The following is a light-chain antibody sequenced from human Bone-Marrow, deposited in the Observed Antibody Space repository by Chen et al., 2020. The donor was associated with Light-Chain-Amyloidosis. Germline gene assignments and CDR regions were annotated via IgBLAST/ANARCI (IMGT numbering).Light chain of an antibody. J-gene: IGKJ3*01. Sequence: IILTQSPATLSVSPGARASLSCLASRDLRHKLAWYQQKPGQAPRLLIYDASSRATGIPGRFSGSGSGTEFTLTIDSLQSEDFVLYYCQEYNDWPPLFTFGPGTKVDVK. V-gene: IGKV3-15*01. CDR1: RDLRHK. CDR3: QEYNDWPPLFT. CDR2: DAS.